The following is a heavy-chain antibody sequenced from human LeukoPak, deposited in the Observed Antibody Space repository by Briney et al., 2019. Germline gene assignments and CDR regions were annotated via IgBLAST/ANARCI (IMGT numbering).Heavy chain of an antibody. CDR2: INPNSGGT. D-gene: IGHD3-9*01. CDR1: GYTFTSYG. V-gene: IGHV1-2*06. J-gene: IGHJ3*02. Sequence: GASVKVSCKASGYTFTSYGISWVRQAPGQGLEWMGRINPNSGGTNYAQKFQGRVTMTRDTSISTAYMELSRLRSDDTAVYYCARDRADILTGYFDAFDIWGQGTMVTVSS. CDR3: ARDRADILTGYFDAFDI.